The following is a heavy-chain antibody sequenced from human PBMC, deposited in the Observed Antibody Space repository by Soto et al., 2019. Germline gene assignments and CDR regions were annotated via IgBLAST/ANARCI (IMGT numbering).Heavy chain of an antibody. Sequence: ASVKVSCKASGYTFTTYGISWVRQAPGQGPEWMGWISGYNGHTKYAQKFQGRVTMTTDTSTSTVYIDLRSLTSDDTAVYYCAREGEMPYYYYGLDVWGQGTTVTVSS. V-gene: IGHV1-18*01. J-gene: IGHJ6*02. CDR2: ISGYNGHT. CDR3: AREGEMPYYYYGLDV. D-gene: IGHD3-16*01. CDR1: GYTFTTYG.